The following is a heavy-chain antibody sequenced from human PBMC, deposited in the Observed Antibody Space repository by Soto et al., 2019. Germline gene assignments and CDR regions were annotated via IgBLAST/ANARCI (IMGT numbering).Heavy chain of an antibody. V-gene: IGHV3-30*18. CDR3: AKAELGNTPPDWYFDL. CDR2: ISYDGSEK. D-gene: IGHD7-27*01. CDR1: GFTFSSYG. Sequence: QVQLVESGGGVVQPGRSLRLSCAASGFTFSSYGMHWVRQAPGKGLEWVSVISYDGSEKYYADSVKCRFTISRDNSKNTLYLLMNSLRAEDTAVYYCAKAELGNTPPDWYFDLWGRGTLVTVSS. J-gene: IGHJ2*01.